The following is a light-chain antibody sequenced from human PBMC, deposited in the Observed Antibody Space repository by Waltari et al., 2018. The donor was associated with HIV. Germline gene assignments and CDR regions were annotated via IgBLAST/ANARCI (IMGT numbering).Light chain of an antibody. CDR1: YSDIGVFQL. CDR3: SSFTKSDTLV. J-gene: IGLJ2*01. CDR2: DGE. V-gene: IGLV2-14*03. Sequence: QSALTQPASVSVSPGQSITITCIGTYSDIGVFQLVSWYRQGPGKAPQLLLSDGESRPSGVSSRFSGFKYGATASLRISGLQAEDEADYYCSSFTKSDTLVFGGGTKLSVL.